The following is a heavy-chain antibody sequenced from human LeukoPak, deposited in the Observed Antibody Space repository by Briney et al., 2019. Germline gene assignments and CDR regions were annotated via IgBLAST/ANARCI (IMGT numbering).Heavy chain of an antibody. J-gene: IGHJ4*02. CDR3: AKDLRSSGWHHYFDY. D-gene: IGHD6-19*01. CDR1: GFTFSSYS. V-gene: IGHV3-23*01. CDR2: ISGSGGST. Sequence: GGSLRLSCAASGFTFSSYSMSWVRQAPGKGLEWVSAISGSGGSTYYADSVKGRFTISRDNSKNTLYLQRNSLRAEDTAVYDCAKDLRSSGWHHYFDYWGQGTLVTVSS.